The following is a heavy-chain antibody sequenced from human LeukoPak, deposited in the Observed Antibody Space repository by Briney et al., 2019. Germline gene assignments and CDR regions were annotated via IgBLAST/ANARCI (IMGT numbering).Heavy chain of an antibody. J-gene: IGHJ4*02. D-gene: IGHD1-26*01. Sequence: PGGSLRLSCAASGFIVSSNYMSWVRQAPGKGLEWVSVIYSGGSTYYADSVKGRFTISRDNSKNTLYLQMNSLRAEDTAVYYCARGGEWELRGEDYGGRGTWATVSS. CDR2: IYSGGST. CDR1: GFIVSSNY. CDR3: ARGGEWELRGEDY. V-gene: IGHV3-53*01.